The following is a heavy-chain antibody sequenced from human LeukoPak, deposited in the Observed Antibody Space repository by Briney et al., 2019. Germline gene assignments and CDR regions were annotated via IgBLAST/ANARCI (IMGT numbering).Heavy chain of an antibody. CDR2: INPNSGGT. CDR1: GYTFTSYD. Sequence: ASVKVSCKASGYTFTSYDINWVRQATGQGLEWMGWINPNSGGTNYAQKFQGRVTMTRDTSISTAYMELSRPRSDDTAVYYCARDNVVVAATLADAFDIWGQGTMVTVSS. D-gene: IGHD2-15*01. V-gene: IGHV1-2*02. CDR3: ARDNVVVAATLADAFDI. J-gene: IGHJ3*02.